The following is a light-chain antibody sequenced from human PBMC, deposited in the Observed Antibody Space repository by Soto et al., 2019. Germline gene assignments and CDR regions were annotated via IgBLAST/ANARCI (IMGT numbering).Light chain of an antibody. CDR3: QHYGSSPPVYT. V-gene: IGKV3-20*01. Sequence: EIVLTQSPGTLSLSPGERATLSCRASQSVYTNYLAWYQQKPGQAPRLLIYLASRRATGIPDSISGRGSGTDCPLTISKLEPEDFAVYYCQHYGSSPPVYTFGQGTKLEIK. CDR2: LAS. CDR1: QSVYTNY. J-gene: IGKJ2*01.